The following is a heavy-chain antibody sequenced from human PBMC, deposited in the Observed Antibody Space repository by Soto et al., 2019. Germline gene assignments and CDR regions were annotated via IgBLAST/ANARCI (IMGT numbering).Heavy chain of an antibody. CDR3: ATITMVRGVIVNAFDI. J-gene: IGHJ3*02. V-gene: IGHV1-3*01. D-gene: IGHD3-10*01. CDR2: INAGNGNT. Sequence: DSVKVSCKASGDTFTSYAMHWVRQAPGQRLEWMGWINAGNGNTKYSQKFQGRVTITRDTSARTAYMELSSLRSEDTAVYYCATITMVRGVIVNAFDIWGEGTLVTV. CDR1: GDTFTSYA.